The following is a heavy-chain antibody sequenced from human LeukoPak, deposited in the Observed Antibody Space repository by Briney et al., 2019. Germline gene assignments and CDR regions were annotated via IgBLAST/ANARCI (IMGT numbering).Heavy chain of an antibody. D-gene: IGHD2-15*01. Sequence: SETLSLTCTVSGGSISSYYWSWIRQPAPKGLEWVGRIYTSGSTSYNSSLKSRVTMSVDTSKIQFSLNLGSVTAADTAVYYCARVGGGYCSGGSCEYYFDYWGQGTLVTVSS. J-gene: IGHJ4*02. CDR3: ARVGGGYCSGGSCEYYFDY. V-gene: IGHV4-4*07. CDR2: IYTSGST. CDR1: GGSISSYY.